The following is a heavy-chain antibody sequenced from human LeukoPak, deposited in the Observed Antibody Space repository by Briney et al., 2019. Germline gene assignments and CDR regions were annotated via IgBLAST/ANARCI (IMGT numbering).Heavy chain of an antibody. Sequence: QAGGSLRLSCTTSGFTFSNYPMSWVRQAPGKGLEWLALLGSTAYGGTTKYAASVKGRFTISRDDSKSIAYLQMNSLKTEDTAVYYCTRPYYDYLTGYYSDYWGQGTLVTVSS. D-gene: IGHD3-9*01. CDR2: LGSTAYGGTT. CDR3: TRPYYDYLTGYYSDY. J-gene: IGHJ4*02. V-gene: IGHV3-49*04. CDR1: GFTFSNYP.